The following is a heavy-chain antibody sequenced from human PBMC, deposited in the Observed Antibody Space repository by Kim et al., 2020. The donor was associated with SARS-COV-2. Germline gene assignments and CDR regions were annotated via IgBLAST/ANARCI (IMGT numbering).Heavy chain of an antibody. V-gene: IGHV3-15*01. J-gene: IGHJ4*02. Sequence: PVKGRFTISRSASRNTVYLQMNSLKTEDTAVYYCTTEGYYYDSSGHRAHWGQGTLVTVSS. D-gene: IGHD3-22*01. CDR3: TTEGYYYDSSGHRAH.